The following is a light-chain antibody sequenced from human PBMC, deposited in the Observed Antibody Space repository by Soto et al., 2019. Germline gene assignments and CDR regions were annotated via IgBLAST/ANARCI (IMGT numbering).Light chain of an antibody. CDR1: QSISSW. J-gene: IGKJ1*01. CDR2: DAS. Sequence: DIQMTKSPSTLSASVGDRVTITCRASQSISSWLAWYQQKPGKAPKLLIYDASSLQSGVPSRFSGSGSGTEFALTISSLQPDDFATYYCQQYNTYSWTFGPGTKVDIK. V-gene: IGKV1-5*01. CDR3: QQYNTYSWT.